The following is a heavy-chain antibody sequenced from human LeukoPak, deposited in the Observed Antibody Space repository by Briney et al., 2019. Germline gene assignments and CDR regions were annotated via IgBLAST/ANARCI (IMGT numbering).Heavy chain of an antibody. CDR1: GFTFSNYG. Sequence: PGRSLRLSCAASGFTFSNYGMHWVRQAPGKGLEWVAVIWYDGTNKYYADSVKGRFTISRDNSKNTLYLQMNSLRAEDTAVYYCARASRWLAFDDWGQGALVTVSA. J-gene: IGHJ4*02. D-gene: IGHD6-19*01. CDR3: ARASRWLAFDD. CDR2: IWYDGTNK. V-gene: IGHV3-33*01.